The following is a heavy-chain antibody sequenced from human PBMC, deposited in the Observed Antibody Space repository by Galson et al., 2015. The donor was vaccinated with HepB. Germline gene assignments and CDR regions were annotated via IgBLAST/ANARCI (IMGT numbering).Heavy chain of an antibody. D-gene: IGHD6-19*01. Sequence: SVKVSCKASGYTFTSYGISWVRQAPGQGLEWMGWISAYNGNTNYAQKLQGRVTMTTDTSTSTAYMELRSLRSDDTAVYYCARAYSSGWSNTPYYFDYWGQGTLVTVSS. CDR2: ISAYNGNT. CDR3: ARAYSSGWSNTPYYFDY. V-gene: IGHV1-18*01. CDR1: GYTFTSYG. J-gene: IGHJ4*02.